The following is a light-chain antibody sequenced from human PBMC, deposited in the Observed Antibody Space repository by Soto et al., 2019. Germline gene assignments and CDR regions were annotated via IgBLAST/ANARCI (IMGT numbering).Light chain of an antibody. CDR1: QSVSNY. V-gene: IGKV3-11*01. Sequence: VLTQSPAILSLSLGERATLDCRASQSVSNYLAWYQQRPGQAPRLLIYDSSNRATGIPARFSASGSGTDFTLTISSLEPEDFAVYYCQQRRVWPLTFGGGTKVEIK. CDR2: DSS. CDR3: QQRRVWPLT. J-gene: IGKJ4*01.